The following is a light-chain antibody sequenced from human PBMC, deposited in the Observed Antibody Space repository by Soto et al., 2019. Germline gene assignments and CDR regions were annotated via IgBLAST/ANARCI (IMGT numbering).Light chain of an antibody. V-gene: IGLV2-14*01. CDR2: DVS. Sequence: QSALTQPASVSGSPGQSITISCTGTSSDVGGYNYVSWYQQHPGKAPKLMIYDVSNRPSGVSNRFSGSKSGNTASLPISGLQAEDEADYYCSSYTSSSTPLYVFGTGTRSPS. CDR3: SSYTSSSTPLYV. J-gene: IGLJ1*01. CDR1: SSDVGGYNY.